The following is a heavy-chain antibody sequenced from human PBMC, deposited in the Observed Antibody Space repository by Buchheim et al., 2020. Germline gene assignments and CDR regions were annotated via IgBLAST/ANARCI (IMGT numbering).Heavy chain of an antibody. D-gene: IGHD1-14*01. V-gene: IGHV4-31*03. CDR1: SGSLRSGGYY. J-gene: IGHJ4*02. Sequence: QVHLQESGPRLVKTSQTLSLTCTVSSGSLRSGGYYWTWIRQHPGKGLEWIGYIYHNGNTHYNPSLKSRVSISRDTSMTPFSLNLNSATAADTGVYYCAAGSGQLREFGRWCPGTL. CDR3: AAGSGQLREFGR. CDR2: IYHNGNT.